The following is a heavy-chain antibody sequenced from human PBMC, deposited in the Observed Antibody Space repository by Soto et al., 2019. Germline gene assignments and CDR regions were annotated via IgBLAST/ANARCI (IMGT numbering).Heavy chain of an antibody. CDR1: GGSISSYY. V-gene: IGHV4-59*01. J-gene: IGHJ5*02. D-gene: IGHD3-10*01. Sequence: SSETLSLTCTVSGGSISSYYWSWIRQPPGKGLEWIGYIYYSGSTNYNPSLKSRVTISVDTSKDQFSLKLSSVTAADTAVYYCARDRASELLWFGELSPGCWFDPWGQGTLVTVSS. CDR2: IYYSGST. CDR3: ARDRASELLWFGELSPGCWFDP.